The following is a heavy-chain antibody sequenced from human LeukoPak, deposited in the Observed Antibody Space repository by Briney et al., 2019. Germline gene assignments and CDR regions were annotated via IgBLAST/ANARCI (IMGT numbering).Heavy chain of an antibody. J-gene: IGHJ6*03. D-gene: IGHD2-2*01. Sequence: ASVKVSCKASGYTFTSYDINWVRQATGQGLEGMGWMNPNSGNTGYAQKFQGRVTITRNTSISTAYMELSSLRSEDTAVYYCARGSHCSSTSCSYADYYYYYMDVWGKGTTVTVSS. CDR3: ARGSHCSSTSCSYADYYYYYMDV. CDR1: GYTFTSYD. V-gene: IGHV1-8*03. CDR2: MNPNSGNT.